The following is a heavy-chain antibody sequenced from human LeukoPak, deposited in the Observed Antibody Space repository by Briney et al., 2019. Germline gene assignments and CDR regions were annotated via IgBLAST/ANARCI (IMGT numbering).Heavy chain of an antibody. D-gene: IGHD6-19*01. Sequence: GGSLRLSCAASGFTFSSYAMHWVRQAPGKGLEWVAVISYDGSNKYYADSVKGRFTISRDNSKNTLYLQMNSLRAEDTAVYYCARLFTAVAVFGHDYWGQGTLVTVSS. V-gene: IGHV3-30-3*01. J-gene: IGHJ4*02. CDR1: GFTFSSYA. CDR2: ISYDGSNK. CDR3: ARLFTAVAVFGHDY.